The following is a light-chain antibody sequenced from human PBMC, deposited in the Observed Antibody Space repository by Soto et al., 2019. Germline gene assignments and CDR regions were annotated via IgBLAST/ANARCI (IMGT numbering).Light chain of an antibody. CDR1: QSIRGS. CDR3: QQTYRMPLS. J-gene: IGKJ4*01. CDR2: AAS. Sequence: DIQLTQSPASLPVSVGDRVTVSCRASQSIRGSLTWYQQKPGPAPKLLIFAASRLQTGVPLRFSGSGSGTNFTLTISNLHPEDFATYSCQQTYRMPLSFGGGTRLDIK. V-gene: IGKV1-39*01.